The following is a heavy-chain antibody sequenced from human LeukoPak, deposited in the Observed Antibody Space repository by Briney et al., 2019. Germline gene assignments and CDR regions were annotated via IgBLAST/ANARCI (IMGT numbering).Heavy chain of an antibody. CDR1: GYTFTGYY. Sequence: GASVKVSCKASGYTFTGYYMHWVRQAPGQGLEWMGWLNPNSGGTNYAQKLQGRVTMTRDTSISTAYMELNRLRSDDTAVYYCARSLEWELQTFDYWGQGTLVTVSS. CDR2: LNPNSGGT. CDR3: ARSLEWELQTFDY. V-gene: IGHV1-2*02. J-gene: IGHJ4*02. D-gene: IGHD1-26*01.